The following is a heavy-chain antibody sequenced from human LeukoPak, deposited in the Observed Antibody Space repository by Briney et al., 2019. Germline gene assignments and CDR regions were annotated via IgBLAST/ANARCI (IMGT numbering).Heavy chain of an antibody. CDR1: GITLSNYG. D-gene: IGHD3-22*01. V-gene: IGHV3-23*01. CDR3: AKRGVVIRVILVGFHKEAYYFDS. CDR2: ISGSGGGT. J-gene: IGHJ4*02. Sequence: EGSLRLSCAVSGITLSNYGMSWVRLAPGKGLEWVAGISGSGGGTKYADSVKGRFTISRDNPRNTLYLQMNSLRAEDTAVYFCAKRGVVIRVILVGFHKEAYYFDSWGQGALVTVSS.